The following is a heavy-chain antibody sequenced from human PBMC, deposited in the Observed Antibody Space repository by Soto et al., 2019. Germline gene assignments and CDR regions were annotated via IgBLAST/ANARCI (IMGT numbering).Heavy chain of an antibody. CDR3: TMSGGGVVGEVPVTRAFAF. CDR1: GDPFSIYT. CDR2: IVPKREIA. J-gene: IGHJ4*02. D-gene: IGHD3-10*01. V-gene: IGHV1-69*02. Sequence: QVQLVQSGAEVKKPGSSVSVSCKDSGDPFSIYTINWVRQAPGQGLEWMGRIVPKREIANYAQNFQGRVTITADESTSTAYMELSSLRSEDTAVYYCTMSGGGVVGEVPVTRAFAFLGQGTLVTVSS.